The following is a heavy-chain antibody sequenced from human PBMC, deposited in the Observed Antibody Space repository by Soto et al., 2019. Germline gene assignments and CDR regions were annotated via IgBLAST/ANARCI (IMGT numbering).Heavy chain of an antibody. Sequence: PSETLSLTXEVSGGSFRGYFWNWIRQPSGKGLEWIGEINHSRNTNYNPSLKSRVTISVDTSKNQFSLKLNSVTAADTGLYYCAGGKIGDIVIVPGSSRYYQNGMDVWGQGTPVTVSS. V-gene: IGHV4-34*01. CDR2: INHSRNT. CDR1: GGSFRGYF. CDR3: AGGKIGDIVIVPGSSRYYQNGMDV. J-gene: IGHJ6*02. D-gene: IGHD2-2*01.